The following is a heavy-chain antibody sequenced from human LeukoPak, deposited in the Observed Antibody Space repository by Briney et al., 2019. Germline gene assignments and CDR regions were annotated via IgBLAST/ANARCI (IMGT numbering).Heavy chain of an antibody. CDR3: ARPHPPTVTTPYWYFDL. J-gene: IGHJ2*01. CDR1: GGSFSGYY. CDR2: INHSGST. V-gene: IGHV4-34*01. D-gene: IGHD4-17*01. Sequence: SETLSLTWAVYGGSFSGYYWSWIRQPPGKGLEWIGEINHSGSTNYNPSLKSRVTISVDTSKNQFSLKLSSVTAADTAVYYCARPHPPTVTTPYWYFDLWGRGTLVTVS.